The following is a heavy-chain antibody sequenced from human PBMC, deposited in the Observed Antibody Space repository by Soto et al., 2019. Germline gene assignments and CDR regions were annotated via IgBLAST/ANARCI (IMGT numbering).Heavy chain of an antibody. CDR2: ISYDGSNK. D-gene: IGHD6-19*01. CDR3: AKDRGGYSSGWYFDL. J-gene: IGHJ2*01. CDR1: GFTFSSYG. Sequence: QVQLVESGGGVVQPGRSLRLSCAASGFTFSSYGMHWVRQAPGKGLEWVAVISYDGSNKYYADSVKGRFTISRDNSKNTLYLQMNRLRAEDTAVYYCAKDRGGYSSGWYFDLWGRGTLVTVSS. V-gene: IGHV3-30*18.